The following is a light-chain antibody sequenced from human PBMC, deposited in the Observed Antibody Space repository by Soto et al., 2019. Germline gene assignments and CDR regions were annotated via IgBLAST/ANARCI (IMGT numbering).Light chain of an antibody. CDR3: QQANSFPIT. CDR1: QGISSW. J-gene: IGKJ5*01. V-gene: IGKV1-12*01. Sequence: DIQMTQSPSSVSASVGDRVTITCRASQGISSWLAWYQKKPGKAPNLLIYAASSLQSGVPSRFSGCESGTDFTLTISSLQPEDCAIYFCQQANSFPITFGQGTRLEIK. CDR2: AAS.